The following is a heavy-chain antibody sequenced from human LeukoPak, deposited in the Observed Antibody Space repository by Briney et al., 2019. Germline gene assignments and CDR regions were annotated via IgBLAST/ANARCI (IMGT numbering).Heavy chain of an antibody. D-gene: IGHD6-19*01. CDR1: GFTFRSYA. CDR3: ARGAYSSGWTTFDY. V-gene: IGHV3-30*04. Sequence: GRSLRLSCAASGFTFRSYAMHWVRQAPGKGLVWVALISYDGSIKSYADSVKGRFTISRDNSKNTLYVQMNSLRTDDTAVYYCARGAYSSGWTTFDYWGQGILVTVSS. CDR2: ISYDGSIK. J-gene: IGHJ4*02.